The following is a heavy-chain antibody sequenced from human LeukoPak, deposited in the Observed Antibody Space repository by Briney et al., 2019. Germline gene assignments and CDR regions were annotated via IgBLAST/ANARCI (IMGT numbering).Heavy chain of an antibody. V-gene: IGHV4-34*01. CDR3: ATNYGGYVSGIFDP. CDR2: INHSGST. CDR1: GGSFSGYY. J-gene: IGHJ5*02. Sequence: SETLYLTCAVYGGSFSGYYWSWIRQPPGKGLEWIGEINHSGSTNYNPSLKSRVTISVDTSKNQFSLKLSSVTAADTAVYYCATNYGGYVSGIFDPWGQGTLVTVSS. D-gene: IGHD4-17*01.